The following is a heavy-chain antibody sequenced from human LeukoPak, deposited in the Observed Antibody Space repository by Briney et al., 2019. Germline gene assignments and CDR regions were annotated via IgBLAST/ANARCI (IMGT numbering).Heavy chain of an antibody. D-gene: IGHD2-15*01. CDR3: ASFGDCSGGSCSAFDV. J-gene: IGHJ3*01. CDR1: GFTFRSYW. V-gene: IGHV3-74*01. CDR2: INSDGSST. Sequence: GGSLRLSCAASGFTFRSYWMHWVRQAPGTGLVWVSRINSDGSSTNYADSVKGRFTISRDNSKKTLYLQMNSLRAEETAVYYCASFGDCSGGSCSAFDVWGQGTMVTVSS.